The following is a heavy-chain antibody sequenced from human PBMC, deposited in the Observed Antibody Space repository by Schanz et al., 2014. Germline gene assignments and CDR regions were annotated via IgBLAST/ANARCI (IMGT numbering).Heavy chain of an antibody. D-gene: IGHD3-10*01. J-gene: IGHJ3*02. Sequence: EVQLVESGGGLVKPGGSLRLSCAASTSIFNHAWMSWVRQAPGKGLEWLGRIKSKTDGETTDYAAPMKGRFTISRDDSKNTLFLQMNSLETEDTAVYYCAKGRFGELSAFDIWGQGTMVTVSS. CDR3: AKGRFGELSAFDI. CDR1: TSIFNHAW. V-gene: IGHV3-15*01. CDR2: IKSKTDGETT.